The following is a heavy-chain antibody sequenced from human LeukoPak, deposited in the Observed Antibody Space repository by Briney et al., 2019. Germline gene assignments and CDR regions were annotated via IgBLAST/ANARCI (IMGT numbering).Heavy chain of an antibody. D-gene: IGHD6-19*01. CDR1: GFTVSRYY. J-gene: IGHJ4*02. CDR3: AKDRYSSGMY. V-gene: IGHV3-66*01. CDR2: IYSGDNT. Sequence: GGSLRLSCAVSGFTVSRYYMSWVRQAPGKGLEWVSIIYSGDNTYYADSVKGRFTISRDNSKNTLYLQMNSLRAEDTAVYYCAKDRYSSGMYWGQGTLVTVSS.